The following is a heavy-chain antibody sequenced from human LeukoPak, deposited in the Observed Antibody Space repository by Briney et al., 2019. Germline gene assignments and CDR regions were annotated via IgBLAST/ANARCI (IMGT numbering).Heavy chain of an antibody. J-gene: IGHJ4*02. CDR3: ARGLSEDIVVVVAEYYFDY. CDR2: IYYSGST. D-gene: IGHD2-15*01. Sequence: SETLSLTCTVSGGSISSGGYYWSWIRQHPGKGLEWIGYIYYSGSTYYNPSLKSRVTISVDTSKNQFSLKLSSVTAADTAVYYCARGLSEDIVVVVAEYYFDYWGQGTLVTVSS. CDR1: GGSISSGGYY. V-gene: IGHV4-31*03.